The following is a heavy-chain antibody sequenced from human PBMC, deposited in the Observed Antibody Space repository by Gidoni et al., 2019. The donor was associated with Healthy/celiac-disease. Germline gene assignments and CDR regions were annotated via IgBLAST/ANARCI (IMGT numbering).Heavy chain of an antibody. V-gene: IGHV3-21*01. J-gene: IGHJ3*02. CDR2: ISGSSSYI. CDR3: ARDRWGGQQWHHDAFDI. CDR1: GFTFRRYS. D-gene: IGHD6-19*01. Sequence: EVQLLESAPALVMPGGSLILSCPASGFTFRRYSMYWVRQAPRKGLEWVSSISGSSSYIYYADSVKGRFTISRDNAKNSLYLQMNSLRAEDTAVYYCARDRWGGQQWHHDAFDIWGQGTMVTVSS.